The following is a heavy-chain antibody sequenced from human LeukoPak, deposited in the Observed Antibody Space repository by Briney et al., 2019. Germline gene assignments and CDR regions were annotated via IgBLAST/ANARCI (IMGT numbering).Heavy chain of an antibody. J-gene: IGHJ4*02. CDR2: IYPGDSDT. CDR1: GYTFSSYW. CDR3: ARQNDFRLDY. D-gene: IGHD3-3*01. V-gene: IGHV5-51*01. Sequence: GESLKISCKGSGYTFSSYWIGWVRQMPGKGLEWMGIIYPGDSDTRYSPSLQGQVTISVDTSIGTAYLQWSSLNASDTAIYYCARQNDFRLDYWGQGTLVTVSS.